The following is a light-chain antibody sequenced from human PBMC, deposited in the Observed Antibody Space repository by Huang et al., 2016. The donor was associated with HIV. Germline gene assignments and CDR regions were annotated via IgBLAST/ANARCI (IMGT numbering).Light chain of an antibody. Sequence: EIVLTQSLATLSLSPGERATLSCRASQSVSSSLAWYQQKPGQAPRLLIYDASNRATVIPARFSGGGSGTDFTLTISSLEPEDFAVYYCQQRSNWPLTFGGGTKVDIK. CDR1: QSVSSS. V-gene: IGKV3-11*01. J-gene: IGKJ4*01. CDR3: QQRSNWPLT. CDR2: DAS.